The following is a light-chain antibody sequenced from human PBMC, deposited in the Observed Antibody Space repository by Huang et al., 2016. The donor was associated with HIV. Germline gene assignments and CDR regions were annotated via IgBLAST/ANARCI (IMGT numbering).Light chain of an antibody. V-gene: IGKV3-15*01. Sequence: EIVMTQSPATLSVSPGERATLSCRASQSIGSNLAWYQQKPGQAPRLLIHGASTRATGIPARVIGSGSGTEFTLTISSLQSADFAVYHCQQYNNWPYTFGQGTKLEIK. CDR2: GAS. CDR1: QSIGSN. CDR3: QQYNNWPYT. J-gene: IGKJ2*01.